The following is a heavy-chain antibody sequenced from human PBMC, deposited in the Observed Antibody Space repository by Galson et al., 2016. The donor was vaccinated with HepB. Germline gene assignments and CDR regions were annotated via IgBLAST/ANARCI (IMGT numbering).Heavy chain of an antibody. CDR1: GFTFSSYG. CDR3: VQGSTAPAV. Sequence: SLRLSCAASGFTFSSYGMTWVRQAPGKGLEVVSSVSRSGDSTDYADSVKDRFTISRDNSKNTLSLQMNSLTADDTAIYYCVQGSTAPAVWGKGTTVTVSS. J-gene: IGHJ6*04. CDR2: VSRSGDST. V-gene: IGHV3-23*01. D-gene: IGHD1-26*01.